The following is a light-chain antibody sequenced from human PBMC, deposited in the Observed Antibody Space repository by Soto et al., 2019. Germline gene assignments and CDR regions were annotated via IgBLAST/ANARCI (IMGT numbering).Light chain of an antibody. CDR3: QQVYSTHWK. V-gene: IGKV1-39*01. CDR1: QSISSY. Sequence: DIQMTQSPSSLSASVGDRVTITCRASQSISSYLHWYQQRPGKAPKLLIYAASNLQSGVPSRFSASGSGTDFTLTLNSLQPEDFATYYCQQVYSTHWKFGQGTKVDIK. J-gene: IGKJ1*01. CDR2: AAS.